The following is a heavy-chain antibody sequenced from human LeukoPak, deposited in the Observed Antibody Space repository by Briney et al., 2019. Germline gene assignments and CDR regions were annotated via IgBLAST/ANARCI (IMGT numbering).Heavy chain of an antibody. V-gene: IGHV3-30*03. Sequence: GGSLRLSCAASGFTFSSYGMHWVRQAPGKGLEWVAVISYDGSNKYYADSVKGRFTISRDNSKNTLYLQMNSLKTEDTAVYYCTTGVNTAYGSGSPEYYFDYWGQGTLVTVSS. CDR2: ISYDGSNK. D-gene: IGHD3-10*01. CDR1: GFTFSSYG. CDR3: TTGVNTAYGSGSPEYYFDY. J-gene: IGHJ4*02.